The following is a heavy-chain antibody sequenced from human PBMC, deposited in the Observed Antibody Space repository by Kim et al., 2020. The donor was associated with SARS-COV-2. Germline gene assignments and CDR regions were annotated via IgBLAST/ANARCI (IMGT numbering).Heavy chain of an antibody. Sequence: SETLSLTCTVSGGSISSSSYYWGWIRQPPGKGLEWIGSIYYSGSTYYNPSLKSRVTISVDTSKNQFSLKLSSVTAADTAVYYCASVADCSGGSCYFSFSYYYYGMDVWGQGTTVTVSS. J-gene: IGHJ6*02. V-gene: IGHV4-39*01. CDR2: IYYSGST. CDR1: GGSISSSSYY. D-gene: IGHD2-15*01. CDR3: ASVADCSGGSCYFSFSYYYYGMDV.